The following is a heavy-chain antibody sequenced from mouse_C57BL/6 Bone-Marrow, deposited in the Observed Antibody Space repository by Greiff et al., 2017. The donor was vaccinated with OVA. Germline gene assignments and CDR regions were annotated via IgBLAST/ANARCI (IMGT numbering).Heavy chain of an antibody. J-gene: IGHJ1*03. CDR2: ISDGGSYT. V-gene: IGHV5-4*01. CDR3: ARDKGTTVVARYFDV. D-gene: IGHD1-1*01. CDR1: GFTFSSYA. Sequence: EVMLVESGGGLVKPGGSLKLSCAASGFTFSSYAMSWVRQTPEKRLAWVATISDGGSYTYYPDNVKGRFTISRDNAKNNLYLQMSHLKSEDTAMYYCARDKGTTVVARYFDVWGTGTTVTVSS.